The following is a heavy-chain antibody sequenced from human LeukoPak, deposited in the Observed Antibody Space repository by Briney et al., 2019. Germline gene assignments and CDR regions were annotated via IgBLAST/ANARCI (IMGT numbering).Heavy chain of an antibody. D-gene: IGHD2/OR15-2a*01. V-gene: IGHV3-21*01. Sequence: GGSLRLSCAASGFTFSSYSMNWVRQAPGKGLEWVSSISSSSSYIYYADSVKGRFTISRDNAKNSLYLQMNSLRAEDTAVYYCARHTTFTIPAGDYGMDVWGRGTTVTVS. CDR1: GFTFSSYS. CDR3: ARHTTFTIPAGDYGMDV. J-gene: IGHJ6*02. CDR2: ISSSSSYI.